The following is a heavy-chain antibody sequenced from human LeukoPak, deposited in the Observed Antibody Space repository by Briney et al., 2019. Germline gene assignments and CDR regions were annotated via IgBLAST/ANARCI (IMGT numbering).Heavy chain of an antibody. CDR2: ISAYNGNT. Sequence: GASVKVSCKASGYTFTSYGISWVRQAPGQGLEWMGWISAYNGNTNYAQKLQGRVTMTTDTSTSTAYMELRSLRSDDTAVYYCARAASDYYDSSGYYYYFDYWGQGTLVTVSS. V-gene: IGHV1-18*01. CDR3: ARAASDYYDSSGYYYYFDY. CDR1: GYTFTSYG. J-gene: IGHJ4*02. D-gene: IGHD3-22*01.